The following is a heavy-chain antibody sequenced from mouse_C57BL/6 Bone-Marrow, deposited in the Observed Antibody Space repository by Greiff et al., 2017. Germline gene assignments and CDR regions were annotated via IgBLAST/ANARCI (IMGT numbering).Heavy chain of an antibody. Sequence: VQLQQSGAELVRPGASVKLSCTASGFNIKDDYMHWVKQRPEQGLEWIGWIYPENGDTDYASKFQGKATITADTSSNPAYLQLSSLTSEDTAVYYCTTEVWYVYYWGQGTTLTVSS. D-gene: IGHD2-10*02. J-gene: IGHJ2*01. V-gene: IGHV14-4*01. CDR2: IYPENGDT. CDR3: TTEVWYVYY. CDR1: GFNIKDDY.